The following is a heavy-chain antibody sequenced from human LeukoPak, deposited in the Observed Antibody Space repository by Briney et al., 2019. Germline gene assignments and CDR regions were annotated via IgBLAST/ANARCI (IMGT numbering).Heavy chain of an antibody. V-gene: IGHV4-39*01. Sequence: SETLSLTCTVSGGSISSSSYYWGWIRQPPGKGLEWIGSIYYSGSTYYNPSLKSRVTISVDTSKNQFSLKLSSVTAADTAVYYCARQYSRSWYTFDYWGQGTLVTVSS. CDR3: ARQYSRSWYTFDY. CDR1: GGSISSSSYY. D-gene: IGHD6-13*01. CDR2: IYYSGST. J-gene: IGHJ4*02.